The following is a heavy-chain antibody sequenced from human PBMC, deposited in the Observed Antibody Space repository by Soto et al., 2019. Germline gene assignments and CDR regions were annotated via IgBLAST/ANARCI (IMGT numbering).Heavy chain of an antibody. CDR1: GFTVSTKY. D-gene: IGHD3-16*01. CDR3: ARAPWAADY. V-gene: IGHV3-66*01. Sequence: EVQLVESGGGLVQPGGSLRLSCAASGFTVSTKYMSWVRQAPGKGLEWVSVICSGGSTFYADSVRGRFTISRDNPKNTVKLQMNTLRAEDTAVYYCARAPWAADYWGQGTLVTVSS. CDR2: ICSGGST. J-gene: IGHJ4*02.